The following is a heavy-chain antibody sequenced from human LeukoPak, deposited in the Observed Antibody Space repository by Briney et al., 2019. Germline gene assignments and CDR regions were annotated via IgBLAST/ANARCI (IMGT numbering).Heavy chain of an antibody. J-gene: IGHJ6*03. V-gene: IGHV3-11*01. Sequence: PGGSLRLSCAASGFTFSDYYMSWIRQAPGKGLEWVSDISSSSNTKNYADSVKGRFTISRDNAKNSLHLQMNSLRTEDTALYYCARGYSGYGGYYYYYMDVWGKGTTVTVSS. CDR2: ISSSSNTK. CDR1: GFTFSDYY. CDR3: ARGYSGYGGYYYYYMDV. D-gene: IGHD5-12*01.